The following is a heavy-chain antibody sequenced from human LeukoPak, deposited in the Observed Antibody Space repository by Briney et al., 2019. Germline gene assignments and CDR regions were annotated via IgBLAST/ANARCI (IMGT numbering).Heavy chain of an antibody. CDR2: ISGSGGST. D-gene: IGHD1-26*01. CDR1: GFTFSSYA. CDR3: VLPTPPSYSGSYYDYYGMDV. V-gene: IGHV3-23*01. Sequence: AGGSLRLSCAASGFTFSSYAMSWVRQAPGKGLEWVSAISGSGGSTYYADSVKGRFTISRDNSKNTLYLQMNSLRAEDTAVYYCVLPTPPSYSGSYYDYYGMDVWGQGTTVTVSS. J-gene: IGHJ6*02.